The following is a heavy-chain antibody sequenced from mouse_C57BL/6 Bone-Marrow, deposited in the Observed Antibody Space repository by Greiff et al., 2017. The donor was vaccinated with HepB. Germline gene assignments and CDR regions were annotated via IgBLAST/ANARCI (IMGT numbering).Heavy chain of an antibody. D-gene: IGHD1-1*01. V-gene: IGHV1-26*01. CDR1: GYTFTDYY. CDR2: INPNNGGT. Sequence: EVQLQQSGPELVKPGASVKISCKASGYTFTDYYMNWVKQSHGKSLEWIGDINPNNGGTSYNQKFKGKATLTVDKSSSTAYMELRSLTSEDSAVYYCARDYGSSYSPCAMDYWGQGTSVTVSS. CDR3: ARDYGSSYSPCAMDY. J-gene: IGHJ4*01.